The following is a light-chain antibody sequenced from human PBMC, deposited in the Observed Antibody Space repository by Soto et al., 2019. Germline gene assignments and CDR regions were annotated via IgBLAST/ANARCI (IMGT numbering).Light chain of an antibody. CDR3: KVCDNVDDQTYV. V-gene: IGLV3-21*02. CDR2: DNS. Sequence: SFLAHPASWSGSRGHTSTIACGETNIDSITVHCYQQKPGQAPLLVVYDNSFRNSGIPNRFSGSNSGNTATLTISRVQARAEAEYYSKVCDNVDDQTYVFGNGTKVPVL. J-gene: IGLJ1*01. CDR1: NIDSIT.